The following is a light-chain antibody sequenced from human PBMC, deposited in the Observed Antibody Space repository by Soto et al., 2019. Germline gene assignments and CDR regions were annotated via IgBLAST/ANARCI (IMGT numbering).Light chain of an antibody. Sequence: EIVLTQSPATLSLSPGERATLSCRASQSVSSYLAWYQQKPGQAPRLLIYDASNRATGIPARFSGSGSGIDFTLTISSLEPEDFAVYYCQQRSNWPPPTFGGGTKVEIK. J-gene: IGKJ4*01. V-gene: IGKV3-11*01. CDR3: QQRSNWPPPT. CDR1: QSVSSY. CDR2: DAS.